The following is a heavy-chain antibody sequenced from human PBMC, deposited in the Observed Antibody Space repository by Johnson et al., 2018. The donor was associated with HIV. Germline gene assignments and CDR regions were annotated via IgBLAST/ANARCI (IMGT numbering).Heavy chain of an antibody. V-gene: IGHV3-64*01. CDR2: IGSDGVST. CDR1: GFTFSNFA. Sequence: VQLVESGGGLVQPEGSLRLSCAASGFTFSNFALHWVRQAPGKGLQYVSRIGSDGVSTYYANSVIGRFTISRDNSKNTVFLQLSSLRADDTAVYYCARENTFLDVASRGDSFDMWGQGTTVIVSS. CDR3: ARENTFLDVASRGDSFDM. J-gene: IGHJ3*02. D-gene: IGHD6-6*01.